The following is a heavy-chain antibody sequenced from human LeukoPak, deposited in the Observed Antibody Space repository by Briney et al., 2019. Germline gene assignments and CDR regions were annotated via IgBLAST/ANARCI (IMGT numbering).Heavy chain of an antibody. V-gene: IGHV3-23*01. CDR3: TMPYGDYVS. Sequence: GGSLRLSRAASEFTVSSNYMSWVRQAPGKGLEWVSAISGSGGSTYYADSVKGRFTISRDNSKSTVYLQMNSLRAEETAVYYCTMPYGDYVSWGQGTLVTVSS. CDR2: ISGSGGST. CDR1: EFTVSSNY. J-gene: IGHJ5*02. D-gene: IGHD4-17*01.